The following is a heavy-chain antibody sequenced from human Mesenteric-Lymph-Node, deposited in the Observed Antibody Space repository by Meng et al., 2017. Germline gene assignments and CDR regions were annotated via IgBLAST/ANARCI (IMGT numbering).Heavy chain of an antibody. Sequence: GGSLRLSCAASGFPFTSYAMSWVRQAPGKGLEWVSGIDRDGSGTYYADSVKGRFTISRDNSKNTLYMQMNSLRVEDTAVYYCGRGHYGLDVWGQGNTV. CDR2: IDRDGSGT. J-gene: IGHJ6*02. CDR1: GFPFTSYA. V-gene: IGHV3-23*03. CDR3: GRGHYGLDV.